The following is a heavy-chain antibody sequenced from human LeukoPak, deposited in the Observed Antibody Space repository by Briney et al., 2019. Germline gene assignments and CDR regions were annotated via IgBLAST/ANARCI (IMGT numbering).Heavy chain of an antibody. CDR3: ARVEMATITVFDY. J-gene: IGHJ4*02. V-gene: IGHV4-30-4*08. D-gene: IGHD5-24*01. CDR2: IYYSGST. Sequence: PSQTLSLTCTVSGGSISSGDYYWSWIRQPPGKGLEWIGYIYYSGSTYYNPSLKSRVTISVDTSKNQFSLKLSSVTAADTAVYYCARVEMATITVFDYWGQGTLVTVSS. CDR1: GGSISSGDYY.